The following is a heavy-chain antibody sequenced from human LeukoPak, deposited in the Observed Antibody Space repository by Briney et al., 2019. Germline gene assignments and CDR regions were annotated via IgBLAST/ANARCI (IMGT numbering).Heavy chain of an antibody. CDR2: IWYDGSNK. D-gene: IGHD6-13*01. CDR1: GFTFSSYG. V-gene: IGHV3-33*01. Sequence: GRSPRLSCAASGFTFSSYGMHWVRQAPGKGLEWVAVIWYDGSNKYYADSVKGRFTISRDNSKNTLYLQMNSLRAEDTAVYYCARVQIAAAGTGADYWGQGTLVTVSS. J-gene: IGHJ4*02. CDR3: ARVQIAAAGTGADY.